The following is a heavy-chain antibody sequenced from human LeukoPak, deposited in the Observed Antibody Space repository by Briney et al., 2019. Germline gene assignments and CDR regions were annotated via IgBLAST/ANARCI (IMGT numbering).Heavy chain of an antibody. CDR1: GDSVSSNSAA. Sequence: SQTLSLTCAISGDSVSSNSAAWNWIMQSPSRGLEWLGRTYYRSKWYNDYAVSVKSRITINPDTSKNQFSLQLNSVTPEDTAVYYCARAEDIVVVVAVQGLYYYGMDVWGQGTTVTVSS. J-gene: IGHJ6*02. D-gene: IGHD2-15*01. CDR3: ARAEDIVVVVAVQGLYYYGMDV. V-gene: IGHV6-1*01. CDR2: TYYRSKWYN.